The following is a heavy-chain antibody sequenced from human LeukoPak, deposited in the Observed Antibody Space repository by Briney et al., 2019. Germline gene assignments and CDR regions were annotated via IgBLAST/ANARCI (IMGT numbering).Heavy chain of an antibody. CDR2: IHSDGSST. Sequence: PGGSLRLSCAASGFTFSNYWMRWVRQAPGKGLMWVSRIHSDGSSTTSADSVKGRFTISRDNAENTLYLQMNSLRAEDTAVYFCARGNAHAFDIWGQGTMVTVSS. CDR1: GFTFSNYW. J-gene: IGHJ3*02. CDR3: ARGNAHAFDI. D-gene: IGHD1-1*01. V-gene: IGHV3-74*01.